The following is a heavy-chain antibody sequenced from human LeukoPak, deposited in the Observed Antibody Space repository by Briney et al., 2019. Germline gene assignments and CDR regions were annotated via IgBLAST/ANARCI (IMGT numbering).Heavy chain of an antibody. D-gene: IGHD3-10*01. J-gene: IGHJ4*02. CDR1: GYSISSGDY. CDR2: IFHSGST. CDR3: ARGIYYLIEY. V-gene: IGHV4-38-2*01. Sequence: SETLSLTCAVSGYSISSGDYWGWIRQSPGKGLEWIGNIFHSGSTYHNPSLKSRVTILVDTSKNEFSLKLSSVTAADTAVYYCARGIYYLIEYWGQGTLVTASS.